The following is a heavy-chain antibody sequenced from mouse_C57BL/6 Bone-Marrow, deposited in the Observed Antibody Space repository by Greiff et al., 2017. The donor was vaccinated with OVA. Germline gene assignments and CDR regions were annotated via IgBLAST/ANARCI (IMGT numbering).Heavy chain of an antibody. Sequence: QVTLKVCGPGILQSSQTLSLTCSFSGFSLSTSGMGVSWIRQPSGKGLEWLAHIYWDDDKRYNPSLKSRLTISKDTSRNQVFLKITSVDTADTATYYCARDYYGSSYLYYAMDYWGQGTSVTVSS. CDR2: IYWDDDK. V-gene: IGHV8-12*01. D-gene: IGHD1-1*01. J-gene: IGHJ4*01. CDR3: ARDYYGSSYLYYAMDY. CDR1: GFSLSTSGMG.